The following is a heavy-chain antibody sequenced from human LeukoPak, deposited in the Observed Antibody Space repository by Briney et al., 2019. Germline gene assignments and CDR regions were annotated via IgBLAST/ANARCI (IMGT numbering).Heavy chain of an antibody. Sequence: SVKVSCKASGGTFSGYAISWVRQAPGQGLEWMGGIIPIFGTANYAQKFQGRVTITAVKSTSTAYMELSSLRSEDTAVYYCATHYDILTGYQRYFDYWGQGTLVTVSS. CDR3: ATHYDILTGYQRYFDY. D-gene: IGHD3-9*01. V-gene: IGHV1-69*06. CDR1: GGTFSGYA. J-gene: IGHJ4*02. CDR2: IIPIFGTA.